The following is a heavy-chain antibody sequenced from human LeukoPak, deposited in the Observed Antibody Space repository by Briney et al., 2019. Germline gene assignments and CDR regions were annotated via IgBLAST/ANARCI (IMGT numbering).Heavy chain of an antibody. V-gene: IGHV4-39*01. D-gene: IGHD6-13*01. J-gene: IGHJ4*02. Sequence: SETLSLTCTVSGGSISYFYWGWIRQPPGKGLEWIGSIYYSGSTYYNPSLKSRVTISVDTSKNQFSLKLSSVTAADTAVYYCARRRDSSSWYEEDYWGQGTLVTVSS. CDR3: ARRRDSSSWYEEDY. CDR2: IYYSGST. CDR1: GGSISYFY.